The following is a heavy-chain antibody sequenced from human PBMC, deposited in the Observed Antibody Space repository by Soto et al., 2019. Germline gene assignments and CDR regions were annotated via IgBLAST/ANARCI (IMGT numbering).Heavy chain of an antibody. J-gene: IGHJ6*02. CDR1: GGTFSSYA. CDR2: IIPIFGTA. CDR3: ASHGLRAARRDYYYYGMDV. Sequence: QVQLVQSGAEVKKPGSSVKVSCKASGGTFSSYAISWVRQAPGQGLEWMGGIIPIFGTANYAQKFQGRVTITADESSSTAYMELGSRRSEDTAVYYCASHGLRAARRDYYYYGMDVWGQGTTVTGSS. D-gene: IGHD6-6*01. V-gene: IGHV1-69*12.